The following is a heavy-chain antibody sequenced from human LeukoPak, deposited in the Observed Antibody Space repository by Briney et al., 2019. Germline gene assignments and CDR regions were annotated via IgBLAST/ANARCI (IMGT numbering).Heavy chain of an antibody. CDR1: GFTFSSYA. CDR2: ISGGGTNT. Sequence: GGSLRLSCAASGFTFSSYAMSWVRQAPGEGLEWDSSISGGGTNTYYADSVKGRPTLSRDKSKNTVYLQINSLRAEDTAVYYCAKGYCSSSSCWYFEHWGQGTPVTVSS. V-gene: IGHV3-23*01. J-gene: IGHJ4*02. CDR3: AKGYCSSSSCWYFEH. D-gene: IGHD2-2*01.